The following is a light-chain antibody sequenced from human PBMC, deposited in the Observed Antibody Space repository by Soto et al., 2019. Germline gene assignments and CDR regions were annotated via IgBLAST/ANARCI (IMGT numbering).Light chain of an antibody. Sequence: QSALTQPPSASGSPGQSVTISCTGTSSDVGAYNYVSWYQQHAGKAPKLVIYEVTKRPSGVPDRFSGSKSANTASLTVCGLQDEDEADYYCSSFASSNTRVFGGGTKLTVL. CDR1: SSDVGAYNY. V-gene: IGLV2-8*01. J-gene: IGLJ3*02. CDR3: SSFASSNTRV. CDR2: EVT.